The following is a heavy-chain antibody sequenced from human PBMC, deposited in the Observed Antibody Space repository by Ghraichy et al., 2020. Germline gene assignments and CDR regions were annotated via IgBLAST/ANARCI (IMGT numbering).Heavy chain of an antibody. Sequence: GGSLRLSCAASGFTFSSYAMHWVRQAPGKGLEWVAVISYDGSNKYYADSVKGRFTISRDNSKNTLYLQMNSLRAEDTAVYYCARFGEDVLRYFDWLPNYYYYGMDVWGQGTTVTVSS. D-gene: IGHD3-9*01. J-gene: IGHJ6*02. CDR3: ARFGEDVLRYFDWLPNYYYYGMDV. CDR2: ISYDGSNK. V-gene: IGHV3-30-3*01. CDR1: GFTFSSYA.